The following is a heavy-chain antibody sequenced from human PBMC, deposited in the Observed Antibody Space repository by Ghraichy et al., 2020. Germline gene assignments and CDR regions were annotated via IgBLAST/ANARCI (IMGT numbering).Heavy chain of an antibody. J-gene: IGHJ4*02. CDR2: ISSSSSYT. CDR3: ARDSPYGEGYFDY. CDR1: GFTFSDYY. D-gene: IGHD4-17*01. V-gene: IGHV3-11*06. Sequence: GGSLRLSCAASGFTFSDYYMSWIRQAPGKGLEWVSYISSSSSYTNYADSVKGRFTISRDNAKNSLYLQMNSLRAEDTAVYYCARDSPYGEGYFDYWGQGTLVTVSS.